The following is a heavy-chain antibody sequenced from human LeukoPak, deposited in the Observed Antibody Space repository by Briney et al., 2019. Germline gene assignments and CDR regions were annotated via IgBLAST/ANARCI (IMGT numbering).Heavy chain of an antibody. J-gene: IGHJ4*02. CDR2: IWFDGSNR. D-gene: IGHD2/OR15-2a*01. CDR1: GFTFTNYG. CDR3: ARDTSPVDN. Sequence: GGSLRLSCAASGFTFTNYGMHWVRQVPGKGLEWVAVIWFDGSNRYYADSVKGRFTISRDNSKNTLYLQMNSLRAEDTAVYYCARDTSPVDNWGQGTLVTVSS. V-gene: IGHV3-33*01.